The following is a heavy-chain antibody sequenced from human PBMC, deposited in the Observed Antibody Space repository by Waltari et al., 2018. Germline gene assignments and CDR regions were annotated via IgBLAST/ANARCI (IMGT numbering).Heavy chain of an antibody. J-gene: IGHJ4*02. D-gene: IGHD1-20*01. Sequence: QVQLQESGPGLVKPSETLSLPCAVSGYSISSGYYLGWIRQPPGKGLEWSGSIYHSGSTFYNPSLKSRVTISVDTSKNQFSLKLSSVTAADTAVYYCARDTPAPRITGATSVDYWGQGTLVTVSS. CDR1: GYSISSGYY. CDR2: IYHSGST. V-gene: IGHV4-38-2*02. CDR3: ARDTPAPRITGATSVDY.